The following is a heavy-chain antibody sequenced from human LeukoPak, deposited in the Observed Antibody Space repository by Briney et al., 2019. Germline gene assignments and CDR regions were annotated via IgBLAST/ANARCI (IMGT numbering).Heavy chain of an antibody. CDR2: MYYTGST. J-gene: IGHJ4*02. CDR1: GDSISSYY. CDR3: AREGGYSYGDAPLHFDN. D-gene: IGHD5-18*01. Sequence: SETLSLTCTVSGDSISSYYWSWIRQPPGKGLEWIGYMYYTGSTNYNPSLKSRVTMSVDTSKNQFSLKVSSVTAADTAVYYCAREGGYSYGDAPLHFDNWGQGTLVTVSS. V-gene: IGHV4-59*12.